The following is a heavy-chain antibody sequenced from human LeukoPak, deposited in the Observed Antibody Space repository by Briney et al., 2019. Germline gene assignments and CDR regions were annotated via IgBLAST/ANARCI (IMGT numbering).Heavy chain of an antibody. D-gene: IGHD6-6*01. CDR2: TYYRGSS. CDR1: GGSISSNGYY. Sequence: SETLSLTCTVSGGSISSNGYYWGWIRQPPGKGLEWIGNTYYRGSSYYNPSLKSRVTISVDTSKNQFSLKLTSVTTTDTAVYYCARSQAARPIYWGQGTLVTVSS. V-gene: IGHV4-39*01. J-gene: IGHJ4*02. CDR3: ARSQAARPIY.